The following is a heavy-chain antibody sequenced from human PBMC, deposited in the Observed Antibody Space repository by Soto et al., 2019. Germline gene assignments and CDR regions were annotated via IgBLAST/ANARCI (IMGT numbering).Heavy chain of an antibody. J-gene: IGHJ6*02. Sequence: PSETLSLTCTVSGGSISSGTYFWGWIRQPPGKGLDWIGSIYYSGSTYYNPSLKSRVTISVDTSKNQFSLKLSSVTAADTAVYYCARYYYYYYGMDVWGQGTTVTVSS. CDR3: ARYYYYYYGMDV. CDR1: GGSISSGTYF. V-gene: IGHV4-39*01. CDR2: IYYSGST.